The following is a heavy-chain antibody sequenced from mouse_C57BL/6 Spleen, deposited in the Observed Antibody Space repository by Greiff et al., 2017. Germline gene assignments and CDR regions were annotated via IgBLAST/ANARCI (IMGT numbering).Heavy chain of an antibody. Sequence: DVQLQESGPGLVKPSQSLSLTCSVTGYSITSGYYWNWIRQFPGNKLEWMGNISYDGSNNYNPSLKNRISITRYKSKNQLFLKLNSVPTEDTATYYCARPSLPHWYFDVWGTGTTVTVSS. J-gene: IGHJ1*03. CDR2: ISYDGSN. V-gene: IGHV3-6*01. CDR3: ARPSLPHWYFDV. D-gene: IGHD6-5*01. CDR1: GYSITSGYY.